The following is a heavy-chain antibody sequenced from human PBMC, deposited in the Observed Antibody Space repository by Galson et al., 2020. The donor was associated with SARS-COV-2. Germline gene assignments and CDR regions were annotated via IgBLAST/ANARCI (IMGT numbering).Heavy chain of an antibody. CDR1: GGSISSGSYY. D-gene: IGHD3-10*01. CDR2: IYTSGST. J-gene: IGHJ6*02. CDR3: ARAYLRDYYYYYGMDV. V-gene: IGHV4-61*02. Sequence: SETLSLTCTVSGGSISSGSYYWSWIRQPAGKGLEWIGRIYTSGSTNYNPSLKSRVTISVDTSKNQFSLKLSSVTAADTAVYYCARAYLRDYYYYYGMDVWGQGTTFTFSS.